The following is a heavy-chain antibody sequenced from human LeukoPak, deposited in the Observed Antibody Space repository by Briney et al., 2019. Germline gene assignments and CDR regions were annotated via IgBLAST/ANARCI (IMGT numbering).Heavy chain of an antibody. D-gene: IGHD1-26*01. V-gene: IGHV4-31*03. Sequence: SETLSLTCTVSGTSISRSGYYWSWIRQHPGKGLECIGFTYYSGSTHYNPSLESRVTISVDTSENQLSLKLNSVTAADTAVYYCVGGSYTLEYWGQGALVTVSS. CDR3: VGGSYTLEY. CDR2: TYYSGST. J-gene: IGHJ4*02. CDR1: GTSISRSGYY.